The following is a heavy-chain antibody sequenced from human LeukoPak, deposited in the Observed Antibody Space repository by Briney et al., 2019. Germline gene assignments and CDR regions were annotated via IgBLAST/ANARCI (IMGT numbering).Heavy chain of an antibody. D-gene: IGHD5-12*01. J-gene: IGHJ4*02. V-gene: IGHV4-59*08. CDR1: GGSISSYY. Sequence: SETLSLTCTVSGGSISSYYWSWIRRPPGKGLEWSGYIYYSGSTNYNPSLKSRVTISVDTSKNQFSLKLSFVTAADTAVYYCASGYCGYSYYFDYWGQGTLVTVSS. CDR2: IYYSGST. CDR3: ASGYCGYSYYFDY.